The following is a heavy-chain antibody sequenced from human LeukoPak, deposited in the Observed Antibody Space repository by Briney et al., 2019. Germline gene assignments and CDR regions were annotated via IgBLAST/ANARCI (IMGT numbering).Heavy chain of an antibody. CDR2: INWSGGST. CDR1: GFIFDDYG. J-gene: IGHJ6*04. Sequence: GGSLRLSCVASGFIFDDYGMSWVRQAPGKGLEWVSGINWSGGSTGYADSVKGRFAISRDNAKNSLYLQMNSLRAEDTAVYYCAELGITMIGGVWGKGTTVTISS. CDR3: AELGITMIGGV. V-gene: IGHV3-20*04. D-gene: IGHD3-10*02.